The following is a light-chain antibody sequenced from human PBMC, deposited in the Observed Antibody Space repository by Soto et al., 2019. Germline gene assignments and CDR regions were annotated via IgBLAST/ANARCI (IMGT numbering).Light chain of an antibody. J-gene: IGKJ2*01. V-gene: IGKV1-6*01. CDR2: AAS. CDR3: LQDYNYPPYT. CDR1: QGIRND. Sequence: AIQMTQSPSSLSASVGDRVTITCRASQGIRNDLGWYQQKPGKAPKLLIYAASSLQSGVPSRFRGSGSGTDFTLTISSLQPEDFATYYCLQDYNYPPYTFGQGTKLEIK.